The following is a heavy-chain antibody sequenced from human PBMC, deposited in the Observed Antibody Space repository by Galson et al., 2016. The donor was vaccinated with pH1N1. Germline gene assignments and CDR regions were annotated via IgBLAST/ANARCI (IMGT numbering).Heavy chain of an antibody. Sequence: LRLSCAASGFTFNNSWMTWVRQAPGKGLEWVANINQDGSVKYYVDSVKGRFTISRDNAKNSLYLQMNSLRVEDTAVYYCARQIGGGGNVWGQGTTVTVSS. D-gene: IGHD3-16*01. J-gene: IGHJ6*02. V-gene: IGHV3-7*03. CDR2: INQDGSVK. CDR1: GFTFNNSW. CDR3: ARQIGGGGNV.